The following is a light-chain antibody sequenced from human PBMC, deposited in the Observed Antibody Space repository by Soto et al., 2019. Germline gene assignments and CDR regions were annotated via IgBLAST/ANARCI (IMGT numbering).Light chain of an antibody. Sequence: QSALTQPASVSGSPGQSITISCTGTNSDIGGYNYVSWYQQHPGKAPKLMIYDVRNRPSGISNRFSGSETGNTASLTISGLQAEDEADYYCSSYTSTTTLAVIFGGGTQLTVL. V-gene: IGLV2-14*03. J-gene: IGLJ2*01. CDR3: SSYTSTTTLAVI. CDR1: NSDIGGYNY. CDR2: DVR.